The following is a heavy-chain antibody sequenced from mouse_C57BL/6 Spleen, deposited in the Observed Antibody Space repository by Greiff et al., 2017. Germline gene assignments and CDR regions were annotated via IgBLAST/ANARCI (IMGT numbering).Heavy chain of an antibody. CDR2: INPSTGGT. J-gene: IGHJ4*01. CDR3: ARGGGLPHYYAMDY. Sequence: VQLKESGPELVKPGASVKISCKASGYSFTGYYMHWVKQSSEKSLEWIGEINPSTGGTSYNQKFKGKATLTVDKSSSTAYMQLKSLTSEDSAVYYCARGGGLPHYYAMDYWGQGTSVTVSS. D-gene: IGHD2-2*01. V-gene: IGHV1-43*01. CDR1: GYSFTGYY.